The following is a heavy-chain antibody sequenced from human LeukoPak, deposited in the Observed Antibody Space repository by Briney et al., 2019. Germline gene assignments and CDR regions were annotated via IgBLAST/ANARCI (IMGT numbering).Heavy chain of an antibody. CDR3: AKDMHSDDHNYYYGMDV. D-gene: IGHD1-26*01. Sequence: GGSLRLSCAASGFTFDDYAMHWVRQAPGKGLEWVSGISWNSGSIGYADSVKGRFTISRDNAKNSLYLQMNSLRAEDTALYYCAKDMHSDDHNYYYGMDVWGQGTTVTVSS. CDR2: ISWNSGSI. CDR1: GFTFDDYA. J-gene: IGHJ6*02. V-gene: IGHV3-9*01.